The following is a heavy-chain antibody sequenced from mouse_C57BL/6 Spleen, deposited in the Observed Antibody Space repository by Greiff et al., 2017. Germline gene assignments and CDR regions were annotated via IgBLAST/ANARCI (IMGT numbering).Heavy chain of an antibody. V-gene: IGHV1-53*01. CDR2: INPSNGGT. CDR1: GYTFTSYR. J-gene: IGHJ4*01. D-gene: IGHD3-1*01. CDR3: ARSGYSPRSMDY. Sequence: QVQLQQPGPELVKPGASVKLSCKASGYTFTSYRMHWVKQRPGQGLEWIGNINPSNGGTNYNEKFKSKATLTVDKSSSTAYMQLRSLTSEDSAVYYCARSGYSPRSMDYWGQGTLVTVSS.